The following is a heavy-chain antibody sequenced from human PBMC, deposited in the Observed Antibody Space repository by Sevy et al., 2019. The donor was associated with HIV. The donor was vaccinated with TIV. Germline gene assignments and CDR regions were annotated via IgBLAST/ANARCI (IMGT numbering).Heavy chain of an antibody. J-gene: IGHJ4*02. V-gene: IGHV3-21*04. Sequence: GESLKISCAASGFSVGSYSMNWVRQAPGKGLEWVSFISFTTNNTYYVDSVKGRFTISRDNAKNSVYLQMNSLRAEDTGVYYCSSGGGYWGQGTLVTVSS. D-gene: IGHD3-16*01. CDR3: SSGGGY. CDR1: GFSVGSYS. CDR2: ISFTTNNT.